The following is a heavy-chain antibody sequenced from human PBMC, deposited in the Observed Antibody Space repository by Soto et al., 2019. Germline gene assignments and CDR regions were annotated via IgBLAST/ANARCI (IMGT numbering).Heavy chain of an antibody. V-gene: IGHV4-4*07. J-gene: IGHJ4*02. CDR3: TRDGMTTGDT. Sequence: SETLSLTCVVSGVTVTSYTWSWVRQPANKGLEWIGRVFSSVSATYSPSLKSRVRISMDTPENRISLKLDSVTAPDAGVYYCTRDGMTTGDTWGPGTLVTVSS. CDR1: GVTVTSYT. CDR2: VFSSVSA. D-gene: IGHD2-21*02.